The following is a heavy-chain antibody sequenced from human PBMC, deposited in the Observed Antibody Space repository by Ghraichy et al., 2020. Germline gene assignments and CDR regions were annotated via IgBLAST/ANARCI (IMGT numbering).Heavy chain of an antibody. CDR1: GYTFTTYY. D-gene: IGHD3-16*01. CDR2: INPSDGTT. J-gene: IGHJ3*02. CDR3: ASSYDGQSGSAYEI. V-gene: IGHV1-46*01. Sequence: ASVKVSCKASGYTFTTYYMHWVRQGPGQGLEWMGIINPSDGTTTIARKFQGRVTVTRDTSTTTVYLDLKSLTSEDTAMYFCASSYDGQSGSAYEIWGQGTTVTVSS.